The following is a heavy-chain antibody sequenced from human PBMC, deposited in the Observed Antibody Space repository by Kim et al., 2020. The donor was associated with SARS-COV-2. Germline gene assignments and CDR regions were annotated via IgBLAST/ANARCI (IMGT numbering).Heavy chain of an antibody. D-gene: IGHD3-3*01. J-gene: IGHJ6*02. CDR3: ARDPYGGDLLYYFYGMDV. V-gene: IGHV3-21*01. CDR1: GFTFSSYS. CDR2: ISSSSSYI. Sequence: GGSLRLSCAASGFTFSSYSMNWVRQAPGKGLEWVSSISSSSSYIYYADSVKGRFTISRDNAKNSLYLQMNSLRAEDTAVYYCARDPYGGDLLYYFYGMDVWGQGTPVTVSS.